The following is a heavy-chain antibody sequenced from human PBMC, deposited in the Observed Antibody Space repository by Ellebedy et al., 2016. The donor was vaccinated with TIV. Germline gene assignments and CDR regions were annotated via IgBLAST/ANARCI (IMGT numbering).Heavy chain of an antibody. Sequence: PGGSLRLSCEASGFSFRSYWMSWVRQAPGKGLEWLANIYQDGSEQFYVDSVKGRFTISRDNANKSLFLQMNSLRVEDTAVYYCARRGSYGDYAVQVNSWFDTWGQGTLVTVSS. V-gene: IGHV3-7*01. D-gene: IGHD4-17*01. J-gene: IGHJ5*02. CDR2: IYQDGSEQ. CDR3: ARRGSYGDYAVQVNSWFDT. CDR1: GFSFRSYW.